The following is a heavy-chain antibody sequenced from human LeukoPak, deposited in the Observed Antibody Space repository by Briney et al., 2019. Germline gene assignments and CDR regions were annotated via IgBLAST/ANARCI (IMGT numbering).Heavy chain of an antibody. CDR3: ARTGSSSSGSLGC. J-gene: IGHJ4*02. CDR1: GGSISSGGYY. CDR2: IYYSGST. Sequence: PSETLSLTCTVSGGSISSGGYYWSWIRQHPGKGLEWIGYIYYSGSTYYNPSLKSRVTISVDTSKNQFSLKLSSVTAADTAVYYCARTGSSSSGSLGCWGQGTLVTVSS. D-gene: IGHD6-6*01. V-gene: IGHV4-31*03.